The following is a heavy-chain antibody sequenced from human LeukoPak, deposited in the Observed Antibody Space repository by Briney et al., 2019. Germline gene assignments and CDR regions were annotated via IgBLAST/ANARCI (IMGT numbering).Heavy chain of an antibody. V-gene: IGHV3-30-3*01. CDR1: GFTFSSYA. CDR3: ASVAGWFGELSPAIDY. J-gene: IGHJ4*02. CDR2: ISYDGSNK. D-gene: IGHD3-10*01. Sequence: GGSLRLSCAASGFTFSSYAMHWVRQAPGKGLEWVAVISYDGSNKYYADSVKGRFTISRDNSKNTLYLQMNSLRAEDTAVYYCASVAGWFGELSPAIDYWGQGTLVTVSS.